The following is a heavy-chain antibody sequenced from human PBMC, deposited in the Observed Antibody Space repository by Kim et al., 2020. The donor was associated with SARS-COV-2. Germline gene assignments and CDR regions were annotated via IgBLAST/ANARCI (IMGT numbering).Heavy chain of an antibody. CDR2: IIPIFGTA. CDR3: ARVGFLVDIVVVPAAMTRWGDAFDI. CDR1: GGTFSSYA. V-gene: IGHV1-69*13. D-gene: IGHD2-2*03. J-gene: IGHJ3*02. Sequence: SVKVSCKASGGTFSSYAISWVRQAPGQGLEWMGGIIPIFGTANYAQKFQGRVTITADESTSTAYMELSSLRSEDTAVYYCARVGFLVDIVVVPAAMTRWGDAFDIWGQGTMVTVSS.